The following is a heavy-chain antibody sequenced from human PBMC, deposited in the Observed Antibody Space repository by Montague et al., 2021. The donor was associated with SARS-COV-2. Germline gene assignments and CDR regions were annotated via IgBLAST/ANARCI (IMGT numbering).Heavy chain of an antibody. CDR2: FHSVGST. CDR3: ARETMTADAFDI. CDR1: GASVSSSD. V-gene: IGHV4-59*02. J-gene: IGHJ3*02. D-gene: IGHD1-14*01. Sequence: SETLSLTCTVSGASVSSSDWGWIRQSPGKGLEWIGYFHSVGSTDYNPSLKSRVTISRDTSKNQFSLKVWSVTAADTAIYYCARETMTADAFDIWGQGTMVTVSS.